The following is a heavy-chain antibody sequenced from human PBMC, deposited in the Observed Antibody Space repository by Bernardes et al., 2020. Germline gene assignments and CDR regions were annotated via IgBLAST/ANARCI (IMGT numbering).Heavy chain of an antibody. CDR3: ARVGSGRVGDAFDI. CDR1: GGSISSYY. D-gene: IGHD1-26*01. V-gene: IGHV4-59*01. CDR2: IYYSGST. Sequence: SETLSLTRTVSGGSISSYYWSWIRQPPGKGLEWIGYIYYSGSTNYNPSLKSRVTISVDTSKNQFSLKLSSVTAADTAVYYCARVGSGRVGDAFDIWGQGTMVTVSS. J-gene: IGHJ3*02.